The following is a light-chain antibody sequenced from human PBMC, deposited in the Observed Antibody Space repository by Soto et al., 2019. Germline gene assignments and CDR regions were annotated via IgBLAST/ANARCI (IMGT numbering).Light chain of an antibody. CDR2: SNN. CDR3: AAWDDSLNGLWV. J-gene: IGLJ3*02. CDR1: SSNIGSNT. V-gene: IGLV1-44*01. Sequence: QSVLTQPPSASGTPGQRVTISCSGSSSNIGSNTVNWYQQLPGTAPKLLTYSNNQRPSGVPDRFSGSKSGTSASLAISGLQSEDEADYYCAAWDDSLNGLWVFGGGTKVTVL.